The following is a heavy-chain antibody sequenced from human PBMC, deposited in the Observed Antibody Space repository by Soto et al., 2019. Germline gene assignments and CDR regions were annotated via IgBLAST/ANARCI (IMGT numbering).Heavy chain of an antibody. CDR3: ATGRGGGGY. Sequence: EVQLVESGGGLIQPGGSLRLSCAVSGFTVSNNYMSWVRQAPGKGLEGVSVIYSGGYTAYGDSVKGRFTISRDNSKNTQFLKMNRGGAAGPGVSYCATGRGGGGYWGQGTLVTVSS. D-gene: IGHD3-10*01. CDR2: IYSGGYT. V-gene: IGHV3-53*01. J-gene: IGHJ4*02. CDR1: GFTVSNNY.